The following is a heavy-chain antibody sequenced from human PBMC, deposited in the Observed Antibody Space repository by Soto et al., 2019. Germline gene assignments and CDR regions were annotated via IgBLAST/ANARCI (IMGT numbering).Heavy chain of an antibody. CDR2: IWYDGSNK. V-gene: IGHV3-33*01. CDR1: GFTFSSYG. Sequence: GGSLRLSCAASGFTFSSYGMHWVRQAPGKGLEWVAVIWYDGSNKYYADSVKGRFTISRDNSKNTLYLQMNSLRAEDTAVYYCARDPEEYYYDSSGYPKYWGQGTLVTVSS. J-gene: IGHJ4*02. D-gene: IGHD3-22*01. CDR3: ARDPEEYYYDSSGYPKY.